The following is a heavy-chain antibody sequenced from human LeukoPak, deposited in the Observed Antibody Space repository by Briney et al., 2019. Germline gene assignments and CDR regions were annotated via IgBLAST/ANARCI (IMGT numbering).Heavy chain of an antibody. CDR1: GASISSYY. Sequence: SETLSLTCTVSGASISSYYWSWTRQPAGKALEWIGRIYVTGSTTYNPSLESRVTMSLDTSKNHFSLKLRSVTAADTAVYYCTRLRPSTNHALDSWGQGTLVTVSS. D-gene: IGHD1-14*01. J-gene: IGHJ4*02. CDR2: IYVTGST. V-gene: IGHV4-4*07. CDR3: TRLRPSTNHALDS.